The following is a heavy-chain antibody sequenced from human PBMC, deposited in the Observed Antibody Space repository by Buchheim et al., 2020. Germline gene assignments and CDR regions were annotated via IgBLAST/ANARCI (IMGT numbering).Heavy chain of an antibody. CDR2: IYYSGIT. CDR3: SRAVTAKYYGMDV. D-gene: IGHD4-11*01. Sequence: QLQLQESGPGLVKPSETLSLTCTVSGGSISSNRYYWGWIRQPPGKGLEWIGNIYYSGITYYNPSLKSRVTRSIDTSKNQLSLKLRSVTAADMAVYYCSRAVTAKYYGMDVWGQGTT. J-gene: IGHJ6*02. CDR1: GGSISSNRYY. V-gene: IGHV4-39*07.